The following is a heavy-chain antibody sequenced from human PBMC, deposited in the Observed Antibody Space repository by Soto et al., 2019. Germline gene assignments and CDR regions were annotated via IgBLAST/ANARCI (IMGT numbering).Heavy chain of an antibody. CDR1: GGSFISYS. D-gene: IGHD2-21*01. Sequence: QVQLVQSGAELKKPGSSVKVSCEASGGSFISYSFTWVRQAPGQGLEWMGRIIPIQGKANYALKFQDRVTISADRSTRTAYMELRRLMPEDTAVYYCAKSLLFVGHAYMDVWGKGTTVTVSS. V-gene: IGHV1-69*02. CDR2: IIPIQGKA. CDR3: AKSLLFVGHAYMDV. J-gene: IGHJ6*03.